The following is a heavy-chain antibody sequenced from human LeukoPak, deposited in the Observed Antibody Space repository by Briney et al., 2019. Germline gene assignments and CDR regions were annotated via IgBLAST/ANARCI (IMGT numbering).Heavy chain of an antibody. CDR1: GGSISSYY. Sequence: PSETLSLTCTVSGGSISSYYWTWIRQPPGKGLEWIGYIYDSGSTNHNPSLKSRVTISVDTSKNQFSLKLSSVTAADTAVYYCARGRAGYVWGSYRYFPFDYWGQGTLVTVSS. D-gene: IGHD3-16*02. J-gene: IGHJ4*02. CDR2: IYDSGST. V-gene: IGHV4-59*12. CDR3: ARGRAGYVWGSYRYFPFDY.